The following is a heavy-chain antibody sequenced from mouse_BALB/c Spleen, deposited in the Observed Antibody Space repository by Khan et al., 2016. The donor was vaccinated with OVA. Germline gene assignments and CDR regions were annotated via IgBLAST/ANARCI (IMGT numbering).Heavy chain of an antibody. CDR3: TRLAYYYNSEVFAY. CDR2: ISSGGSYT. Sequence: EVQLQESGGDLVKPGGSLKLSCAASGFTFSTYGMSWVRQTPDKRLEWVAGISSGGSYTYYPDSVKGRFTISRDNAKNTLHLQMSSLKSEDTAMYYCTRLAYYYNSEVFAYWGQGTLVTVSA. J-gene: IGHJ3*01. CDR1: GFTFSTYG. V-gene: IGHV5-6*01. D-gene: IGHD1-1*01.